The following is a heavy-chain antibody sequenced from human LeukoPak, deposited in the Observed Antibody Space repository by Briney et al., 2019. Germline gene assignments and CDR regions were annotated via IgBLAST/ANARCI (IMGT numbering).Heavy chain of an antibody. CDR2: IKSKTDGGTT. D-gene: IGHD1-26*01. J-gene: IGHJ4*02. Sequence: GGSLRLSCAATGFTFSNAWMSWVRQAPGKGLEWVGRIKSKTDGGTTDYAAPVKGPFTISRDNSKKTVYLQMKSLRAEDTAVYYCAKDRGLVGSTPSNFDCWGQGTLVTVSS. V-gene: IGHV3-15*01. CDR1: GFTFSNAW. CDR3: AKDRGLVGSTPSNFDC.